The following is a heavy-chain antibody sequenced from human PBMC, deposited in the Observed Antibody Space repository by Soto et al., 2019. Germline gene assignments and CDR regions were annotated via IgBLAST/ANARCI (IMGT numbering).Heavy chain of an antibody. CDR3: ARVGWDIVVVSAARGSYWYFDR. J-gene: IGHJ2*01. V-gene: IGHV1-18*01. Sequence: QVQLVQSGAEVKKPGASVKVSCKASGYTFTSYGISWVRQAPGQGLEWMGWISAYNGNTNYAQKLQGRVTMPTDTSTSTAYMELRSLRSDDTAVYYCARVGWDIVVVSAARGSYWYFDRWGRGTLVTVSS. D-gene: IGHD2-2*01. CDR2: ISAYNGNT. CDR1: GYTFTSYG.